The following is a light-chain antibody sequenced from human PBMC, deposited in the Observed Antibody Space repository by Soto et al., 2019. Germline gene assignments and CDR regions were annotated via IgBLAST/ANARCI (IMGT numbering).Light chain of an antibody. CDR1: QSVSDY. J-gene: IGKJ3*01. V-gene: IGKV3-11*01. CDR2: DAS. CDR3: QQRSSWPPEFT. Sequence: EIVLTQSPATLSLSPGERATLSCRASQSVSDYLAWYQQKPGQAPRLLIYDASNRATGIPARFSGSGSGTDFTLTISSLEPEDFAVYYCQQRSSWPPEFTFGPGITVDIK.